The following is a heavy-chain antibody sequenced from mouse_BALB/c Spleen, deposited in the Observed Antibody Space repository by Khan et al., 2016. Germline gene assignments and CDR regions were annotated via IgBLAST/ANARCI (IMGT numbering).Heavy chain of an antibody. CDR3: TKDSWFAY. CDR1: GFTFSSNW. V-gene: IGHV6-6*02. Sequence: QLEESGGGLVQPGGSMKLSCVASGFTFSSNWMSWVRQSPEKGLEWVAEIRLKSDNYATHYAESVKGKFTISRDDSKSRLYLQMNSLRAEDTGIYYCTKDSWFAYWGQGTLVTVST. CDR2: IRLKSDNYAT. J-gene: IGHJ3*01.